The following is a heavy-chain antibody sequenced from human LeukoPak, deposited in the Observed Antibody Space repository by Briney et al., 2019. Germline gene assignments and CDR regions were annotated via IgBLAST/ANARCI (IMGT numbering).Heavy chain of an antibody. J-gene: IGHJ6*02. CDR1: GFTFSSYA. V-gene: IGHV3-23*01. D-gene: IGHD3-22*01. Sequence: GGSLRLSCAASGFTFSSYAMSWVRQAPGKGLEWVSAISGSGGSTYYADSVKGRFTISRDNSKNTLYLQMNSLRAEDTAVYYCAKGPDYYDSSGYYRRDYYGMDVWGQGTTVTVSS. CDR2: ISGSGGST. CDR3: AKGPDYYDSSGYYRRDYYGMDV.